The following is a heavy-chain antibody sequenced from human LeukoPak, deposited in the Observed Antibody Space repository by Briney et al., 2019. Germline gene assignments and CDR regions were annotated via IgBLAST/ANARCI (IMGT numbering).Heavy chain of an antibody. J-gene: IGHJ4*02. CDR3: AKGGRGSCYSHLDY. V-gene: IGHV3-23*01. Sequence: GGSLRLSCAASGFTFSSFAMTWVRQAPGKGLEWLLLLGNDGDTYYADSVKGRFTISRDTSNNTLYLQMNSLRAEDTAVYHCAKGGRGSCYSHLDYWGQGTPVTVSS. CDR2: LGNDGDT. CDR1: GFTFSSFA. D-gene: IGHD2-15*01.